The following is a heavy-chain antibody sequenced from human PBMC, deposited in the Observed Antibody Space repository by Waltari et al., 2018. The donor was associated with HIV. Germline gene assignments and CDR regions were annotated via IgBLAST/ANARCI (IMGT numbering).Heavy chain of an antibody. Sequence: EVQLLDSGGGLVQPGGSLRLSCAASGFTFSSYSMSWVRQAPGKGLEWVSVIDGSEGTFYANSVKGRFTISRDNSKNMLYLQMNSLRAEDTAVYYCAKDLSIREIDYWGQGTLVTVSS. V-gene: IGHV3-23*01. D-gene: IGHD1-26*01. CDR2: IDGSEGT. J-gene: IGHJ4*02. CDR3: AKDLSIREIDY. CDR1: GFTFSSYS.